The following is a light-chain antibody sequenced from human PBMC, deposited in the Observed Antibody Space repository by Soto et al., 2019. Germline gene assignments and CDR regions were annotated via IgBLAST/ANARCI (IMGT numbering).Light chain of an antibody. J-gene: IGKJ2*01. CDR1: QSISNW. Sequence: DIQMTQSPSTLSASVGDRVTITCRASQSISNWLAWYQQSPGKAPKLLIYKAYTLQSGVPSRFSGGGSGTEFTLTISSLQPDDFATYYCQQYDSYPYTFGPGTKLEIK. CDR2: KAY. CDR3: QQYDSYPYT. V-gene: IGKV1-5*03.